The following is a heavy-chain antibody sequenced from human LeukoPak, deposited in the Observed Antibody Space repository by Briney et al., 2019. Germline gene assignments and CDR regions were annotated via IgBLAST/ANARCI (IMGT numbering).Heavy chain of an antibody. V-gene: IGHV1-46*01. CDR3: ARDSSCGGDCPYYYYMDV. J-gene: IGHJ6*03. Sequence: GASVKVSCKASGYTFTSYYMHWVRQAPGQGLEWMGIINPSGGSTSYAQKFQGRVTMTRDTSTSTVYMELSSLRSEDTAVYYCARDSSCGGDCPYYYYMDVWGKGTTVTVSS. D-gene: IGHD2-21*01. CDR2: INPSGGST. CDR1: GYTFTSYY.